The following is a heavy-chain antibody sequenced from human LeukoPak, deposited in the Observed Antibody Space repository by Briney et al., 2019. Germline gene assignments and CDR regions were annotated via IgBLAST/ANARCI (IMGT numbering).Heavy chain of an antibody. J-gene: IGHJ4*02. CDR3: HRLFTVTSFDY. D-gene: IGHD4-17*01. Sequence: PSETLSLTCTVSGGSISSSSYYWGWIRQPPGKGLKWIGSIYYSGSTYYNPSLKSRVTISVDTSKNQFSLKLSSVTAADTAVYYCHRLFTVTSFDYWGQGTLVTVSS. CDR1: GGSISSSSYY. V-gene: IGHV4-39*01. CDR2: IYYSGST.